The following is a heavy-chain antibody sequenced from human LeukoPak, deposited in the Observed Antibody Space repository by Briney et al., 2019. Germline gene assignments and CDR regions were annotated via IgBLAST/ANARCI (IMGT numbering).Heavy chain of an antibody. V-gene: IGHV3-7*05. J-gene: IGHJ4*02. CDR3: VRASTTIASGY. CDR1: GFTFTRSW. Sequence: GGSLRLSCAASGFTFTRSWMRWVRQAPGKGLEWVASIKQDGSEKYYVDSVKGRFTISADSAKNSLSLQMSSLGAEDTAVYYCVRASTTIASGYWGQGTLVTVSS. CDR2: IKQDGSEK. D-gene: IGHD2-21*01.